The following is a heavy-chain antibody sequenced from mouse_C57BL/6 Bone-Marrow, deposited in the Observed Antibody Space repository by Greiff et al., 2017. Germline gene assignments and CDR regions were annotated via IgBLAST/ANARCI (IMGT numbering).Heavy chain of an antibody. Sequence: QVQLKQSGAELARPGASVKLSCKASGYTFTSYGISWVKQRTGQGLEWIGEIYPRSGNTYYNEKFKGKATLTADKSSSTAYMELRSLTSEDSAVXFCARKVYYYGSSYHYLDYWGQGTTLTVSS. V-gene: IGHV1-81*01. J-gene: IGHJ2*01. D-gene: IGHD1-1*01. CDR2: IYPRSGNT. CDR1: GYTFTSYG. CDR3: ARKVYYYGSSYHYLDY.